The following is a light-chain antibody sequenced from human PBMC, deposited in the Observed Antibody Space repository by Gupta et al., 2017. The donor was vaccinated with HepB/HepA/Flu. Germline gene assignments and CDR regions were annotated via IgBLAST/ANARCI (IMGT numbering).Light chain of an antibody. CDR3: CSYAGDSSYV. V-gene: IGLV2-11*01. CDR1: SSDVGGYNS. CDR2: DVN. Sequence: QSALTQPPSVSGSPGQSVTISCTGTSSDVGGYNSVSWYQQHPGKAPKLMIYDVNKRPSGVPDRFSGSKSGNTASLTISGRQAEDEADYHCCSYAGDSSYVFGSGTKVTVL. J-gene: IGLJ1*01.